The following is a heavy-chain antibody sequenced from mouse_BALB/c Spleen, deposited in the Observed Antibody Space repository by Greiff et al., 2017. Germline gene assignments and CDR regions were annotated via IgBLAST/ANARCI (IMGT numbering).Heavy chain of an antibody. J-gene: IGHJ1*01. CDR3: TREGGYGNWYFDV. Sequence: EVMLVESGGGLVKPGGSLKLSCAASGFTFSSYTMSWVRQTPEKRLEWVATISSGGSYTYYPDSVKGRFTISRDNAKNTLYLQMSSLKSEDTAMYYCTREGGYGNWYFDVWGAGTTVTVSS. CDR1: GFTFSSYT. CDR2: ISSGGSYT. D-gene: IGHD2-10*02. V-gene: IGHV5-6-4*01.